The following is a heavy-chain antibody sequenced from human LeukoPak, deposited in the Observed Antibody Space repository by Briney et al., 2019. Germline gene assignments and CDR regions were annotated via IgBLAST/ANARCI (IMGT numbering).Heavy chain of an antibody. CDR2: INHSGST. V-gene: IGHV4-34*01. D-gene: IGHD6-6*01. Sequence: PSETLSLTCAVYGGSFSGYYWSWIRQPPGKGLEWIGEINHSGSTNYNPSLKSRVTISVDTSKNQFSLKLSSVTAADTAVYYCARHARLAARRGGFDPWGQGTLVTVSS. CDR1: GGSFSGYY. CDR3: ARHARLAARRGGFDP. J-gene: IGHJ5*02.